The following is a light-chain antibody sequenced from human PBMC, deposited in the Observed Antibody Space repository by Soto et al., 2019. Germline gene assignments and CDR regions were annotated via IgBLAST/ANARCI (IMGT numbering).Light chain of an antibody. CDR3: QQRNVWPPIT. J-gene: IGKJ5*01. Sequence: EIVLTQSPVTLSLSPWERATLSCRASQSVSSSYLAWYQQKPGQAPRLLIYGASNRATGIPDRFGGSGSGTDFTLTINSLEPEDFAVYYCQQRNVWPPITFGQGTRLEIK. CDR1: QSVSSSY. CDR2: GAS. V-gene: IGKV3D-20*02.